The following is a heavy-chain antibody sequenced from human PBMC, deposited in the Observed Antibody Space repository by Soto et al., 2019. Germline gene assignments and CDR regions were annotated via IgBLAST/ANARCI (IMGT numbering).Heavy chain of an antibody. D-gene: IGHD3-3*01. V-gene: IGHV6-1*01. Sequence: SPTLSLTCAISGDSVSSNSAAWNWIRQSPSRGLEWLGRTYYRSKWYNDYAVSVKSRITINPDTSKNQFSLQLNSVTPEDTAVYYWARANARITIFSYWGQGTLVTVSS. CDR1: GDSVSSNSAA. J-gene: IGHJ4*02. CDR3: ARANARITIFSY. CDR2: TYYRSKWYN.